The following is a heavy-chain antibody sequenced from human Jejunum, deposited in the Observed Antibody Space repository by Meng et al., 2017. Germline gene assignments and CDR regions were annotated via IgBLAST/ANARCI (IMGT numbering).Heavy chain of an antibody. Sequence: QVHLVQSGAGVTKPGASVKVSCQAFGDTFGGYYVNWVRQAPGQGLEYMGRIMPDSGYSTYVQGLQDRVTMTTDTSISTVYMELSRLTSDDTAVYYCASHQRGFDIDTAPNWGQGTLVTVSS. D-gene: IGHD2-2*01. CDR3: ASHQRGFDIDTAPN. CDR2: IMPDSGYS. J-gene: IGHJ4*02. V-gene: IGHV1-2*06. CDR1: GDTFGGYY.